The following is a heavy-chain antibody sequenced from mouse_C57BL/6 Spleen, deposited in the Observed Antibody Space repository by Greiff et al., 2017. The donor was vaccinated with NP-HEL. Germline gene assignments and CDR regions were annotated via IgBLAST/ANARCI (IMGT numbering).Heavy chain of an antibody. D-gene: IGHD1-2*01. CDR1: GYAFSSYW. Sequence: QVQLKQSGAELVKPGASVKISCKASGYAFSSYWMNWVKQRPGKGLEWFGQIYPGDGDTNYNGKFKGKATLTADKSSSTAYMQLSSLTSEDSAVYFCARYSITTGPYAMDYWGQGTSVTVSS. CDR2: IYPGDGDT. CDR3: ARYSITTGPYAMDY. J-gene: IGHJ4*01. V-gene: IGHV1-80*01.